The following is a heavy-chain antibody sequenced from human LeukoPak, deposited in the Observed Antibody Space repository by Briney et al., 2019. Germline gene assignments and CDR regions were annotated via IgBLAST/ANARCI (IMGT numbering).Heavy chain of an antibody. Sequence: GGSLRLSCAASGFTFSSYSMNWVRRAPGKGLEWVSYISSSSSTIYYADSVKGRFTISRDNAKNSLYLQMNSLRAEDTAVYYCARDRGYAGVDYWGQGTLVTVSS. J-gene: IGHJ4*02. CDR1: GFTFSSYS. D-gene: IGHD6-25*01. CDR2: ISSSSSTI. CDR3: ARDRGYAGVDY. V-gene: IGHV3-48*01.